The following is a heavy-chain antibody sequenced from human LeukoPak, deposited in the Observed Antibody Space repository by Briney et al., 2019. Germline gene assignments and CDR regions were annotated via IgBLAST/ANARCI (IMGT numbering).Heavy chain of an antibody. CDR1: GGSFSGYY. CDR3: ARVVGSRHTPLWVRTLDY. J-gene: IGHJ4*02. Sequence: PSETLSLTCAVYGGSFSGYYWSWIRQPPGKGLEWIGEINHSGSTNYNPSLKSRVTISVGTSKNQFSLKLSSVTAADTAVYYCARVVGSRHTPLWVRTLDYWGQGTLVTVSS. D-gene: IGHD1-26*01. V-gene: IGHV4-34*01. CDR2: INHSGST.